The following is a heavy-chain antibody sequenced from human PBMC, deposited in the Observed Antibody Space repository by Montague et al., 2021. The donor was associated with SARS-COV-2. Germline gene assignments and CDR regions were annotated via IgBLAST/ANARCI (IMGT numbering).Heavy chain of an antibody. CDR2: IYSSGST. V-gene: IGHV4-4*07. J-gene: IGHJ5*02. D-gene: IGHD3-10*01. CDR3: ARGRRSLWIGDLRPGKDWFDP. Sequence: SETLSLTCTVSGGSISSYYWSWIRQPAGKGLEWIGRIYSSGSTNYNPSLKSRVTMSVDTSRNQFSLKLTSVTAADTAVYYCARGRRSLWIGDLRPGKDWFDPWGQGTLVTVSS. CDR1: GGSISSYY.